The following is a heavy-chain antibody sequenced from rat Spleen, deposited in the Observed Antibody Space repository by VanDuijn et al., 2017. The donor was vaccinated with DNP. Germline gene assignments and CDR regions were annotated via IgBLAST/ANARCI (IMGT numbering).Heavy chain of an antibody. Sequence: EVKLVESGGGLVQPGSSLKLSCTVSGFNLNNYWMGWVRQAPGQGREWLGEINKDGTTINYGPSLKEKFAISRDYAQNTLYLQMSNLGSEDTAIYFCAREAAGVDYWGQGVMVTVSS. CDR2: INKDGTTI. CDR3: AREAAGVDY. J-gene: IGHJ2*01. CDR1: GFNLNNYW. D-gene: IGHD1-4*01. V-gene: IGHV4-2*01.